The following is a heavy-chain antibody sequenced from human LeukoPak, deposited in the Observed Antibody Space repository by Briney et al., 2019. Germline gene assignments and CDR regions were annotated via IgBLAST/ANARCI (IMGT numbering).Heavy chain of an antibody. J-gene: IGHJ4*02. Sequence: PTGGSLRLSCAASGFTFSSYSMNWVRQAPGKGLEWVSYISSSSSTIYYADSVKGRSTISRDNAKNSLYLQMNSLRDEDTAVYYCARDSTMVRGVIIKFDYWGQGTLVTVSS. CDR3: ARDSTMVRGVIIKFDY. D-gene: IGHD3-10*01. V-gene: IGHV3-48*02. CDR2: ISSSSSTI. CDR1: GFTFSSYS.